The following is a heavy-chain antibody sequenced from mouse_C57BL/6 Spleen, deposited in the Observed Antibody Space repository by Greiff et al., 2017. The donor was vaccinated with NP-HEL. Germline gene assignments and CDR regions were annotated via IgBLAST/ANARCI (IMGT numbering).Heavy chain of an antibody. CDR1: GYTFTEYT. J-gene: IGHJ3*01. V-gene: IGHV1-62-2*01. CDR2: FYPGSGST. CDR3: ARDAGGYVRAWFAY. Sequence: QVQLQQSGAELVKPGASVKLSCKASGYTFTEYTINWVKQRPGQGLEWIGGFYPGSGSTRYNEKFKDKATLTADKSSSTVYMELSRLTSEDSAVYFCARDAGGYVRAWFAYWGQGTLVTVSA. D-gene: IGHD2-2*01.